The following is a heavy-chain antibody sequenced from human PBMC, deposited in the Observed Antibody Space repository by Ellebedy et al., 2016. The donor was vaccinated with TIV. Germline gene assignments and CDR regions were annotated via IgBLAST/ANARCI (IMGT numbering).Heavy chain of an antibody. J-gene: IGHJ4*02. V-gene: IGHV1-24*01. CDR2: FDPEDGET. D-gene: IGHD3-22*01. Sequence: ASVKVSCXVSGYTLTELSMHWVRQAPGKGLEWMGGFDPEDGETIYAQKFQGRVTMTEDTSTDTAHMELSSLRSEDTAVYYCATTPVYDSSGYYYGWGQGTLVTVSS. CDR3: ATTPVYDSSGYYYG. CDR1: GYTLTELS.